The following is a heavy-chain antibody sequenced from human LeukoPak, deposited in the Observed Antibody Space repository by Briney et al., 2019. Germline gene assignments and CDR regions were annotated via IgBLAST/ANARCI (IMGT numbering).Heavy chain of an antibody. CDR3: AREGGAFSPFGF. CDR1: GGSILSTNW. CDR2: VHLSGAS. Sequence: SETLSLTCAVSGGSILSTNWWSWVRQPPGKGLEWIGEVHLSGASNYNPSLKSRVSMSIDKSRNHLSLELTSVTAADTAIYYCAREGGAFSPFGFWGQGTLVTVSS. D-gene: IGHD1-26*01. J-gene: IGHJ4*02. V-gene: IGHV4-4*02.